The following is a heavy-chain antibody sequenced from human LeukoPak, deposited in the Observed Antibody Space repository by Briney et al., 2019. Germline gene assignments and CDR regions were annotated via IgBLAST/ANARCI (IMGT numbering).Heavy chain of an antibody. J-gene: IGHJ5*02. Sequence: GGSLRLSCAASGFTFSSYGMSWVRQAPGKGLEWVAAITGNGSSTYYADSVKGRFTISRDNSKNTLYLQMNSLRAEDTAVYYCSKVSGRLCLDLWGQGTLVNVSS. CDR2: ITGNGSST. V-gene: IGHV3-23*01. CDR3: SKVSGRLCLDL. CDR1: GFTFSSYG.